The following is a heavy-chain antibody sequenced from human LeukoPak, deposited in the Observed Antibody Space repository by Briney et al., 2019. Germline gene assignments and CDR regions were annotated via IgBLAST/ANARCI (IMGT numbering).Heavy chain of an antibody. D-gene: IGHD3-10*01. V-gene: IGHV3-30*02. J-gene: IGHJ4*02. CDR3: ARDQAGSGHYADY. Sequence: GGSLRLSCAASGFTFSSSGMHWVRQAPGKGLEWLAFIRFDGSSKYYADFVKGRFTISRDSSRNTLYLQMNSLRPEDTAVYYCARDQAGSGHYADYWGQGTLVTVSS. CDR2: IRFDGSSK. CDR1: GFTFSSSG.